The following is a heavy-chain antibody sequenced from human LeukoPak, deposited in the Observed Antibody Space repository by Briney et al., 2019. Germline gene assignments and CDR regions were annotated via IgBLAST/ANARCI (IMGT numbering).Heavy chain of an antibody. CDR3: ARGAWAVAGTGVFDY. Sequence: SETLSLTCAVYGGSFSGYYWSWIRQPPGKGLEWIGYIYYSGSTNYNPSLKSRVTISVDTSKNQFSLKLSSVTAADTAVYYCARGAWAVAGTGVFDYWGQGTLVTVSS. CDR1: GGSFSGYY. CDR2: IYYSGST. J-gene: IGHJ4*02. V-gene: IGHV4-59*01. D-gene: IGHD6-19*01.